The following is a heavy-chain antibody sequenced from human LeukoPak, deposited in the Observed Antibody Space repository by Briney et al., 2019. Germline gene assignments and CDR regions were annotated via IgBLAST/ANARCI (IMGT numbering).Heavy chain of an antibody. J-gene: IGHJ4*02. CDR1: GGSISSSSYY. CDR3: ARISVAARRGPDY. D-gene: IGHD6-6*01. Sequence: SETLSLTCTVSGGSISSSSYYWGWIRQPPGKGLEWIGSIYYSGSTYYNPSLKSRVTISVDTSKNQFSLKLSSVTAADTAVYYCARISVAARRGPDYWGQGTLVTVSS. V-gene: IGHV4-39*01. CDR2: IYYSGST.